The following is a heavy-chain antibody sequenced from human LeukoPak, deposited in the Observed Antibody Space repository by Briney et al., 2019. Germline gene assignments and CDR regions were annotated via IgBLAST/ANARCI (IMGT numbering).Heavy chain of an antibody. J-gene: IGHJ5*02. CDR2: INHSGST. V-gene: IGHV4-39*07. CDR3: ARGKNYYGSGSYYNAKPRPLNWFDP. CDR1: GGSISSNNFY. Sequence: SETLSLTCSVSGGSISSNNFYWDWIRQPPGKGLEWIGEINHSGSTNYNPSLKSRVTISVDTSENQFSLKLSSVTAADTAVYYCARGKNYYGSGSYYNAKPRPLNWFDPWGQGTLVTVSS. D-gene: IGHD3-10*01.